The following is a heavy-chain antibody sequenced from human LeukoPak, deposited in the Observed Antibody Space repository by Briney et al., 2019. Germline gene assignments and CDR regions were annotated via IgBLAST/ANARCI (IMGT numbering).Heavy chain of an antibody. Sequence: TETLSLTRTVSGGSVSSYYLSWIRQPPGEGLEWIGYIYYSGSTNYSPSLKSRVTISVDTSKTHFSLKRSSVTAADTAVYYCARGWGYFDSWGQGTLVTVSS. J-gene: IGHJ4*02. V-gene: IGHV4-59*08. CDR1: GGSVSSYY. D-gene: IGHD7-27*01. CDR2: IYYSGST. CDR3: ARGWGYFDS.